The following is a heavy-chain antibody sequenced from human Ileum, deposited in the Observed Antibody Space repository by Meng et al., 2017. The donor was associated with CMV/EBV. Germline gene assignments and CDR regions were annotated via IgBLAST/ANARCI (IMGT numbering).Heavy chain of an antibody. Sequence: CKTSGHTFTSNNIIWVRQAPGQGPEWMGWIDTNTGNPTYAQGFTGRFVFSLDTSVKTAYLQISSLKAEDTAVYYCARDGLSGRYFDYWGQGTLVTVSS. CDR2: IDTNTGNP. CDR1: GHTFTSNN. CDR3: ARDGLSGRYFDY. J-gene: IGHJ4*02. D-gene: IGHD1-26*01. V-gene: IGHV7-4-1*02.